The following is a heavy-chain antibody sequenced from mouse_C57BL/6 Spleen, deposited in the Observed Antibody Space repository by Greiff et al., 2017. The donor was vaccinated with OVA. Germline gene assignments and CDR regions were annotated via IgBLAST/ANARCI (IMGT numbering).Heavy chain of an antibody. CDR3: ASKRTLYFDY. J-gene: IGHJ2*01. CDR1: GYTFTSYW. Sequence: VQLQQPGAELVMPGASVKLSCKASGYTFTSYWMHWVKQRPGQGLEWIGEIDPSDSYTNYNQKFKGKSTLTVDKSSSTAYMQLSSLTSEDSAVYYCASKRTLYFDYWGQGTTLTVSS. V-gene: IGHV1-69*01. CDR2: IDPSDSYT.